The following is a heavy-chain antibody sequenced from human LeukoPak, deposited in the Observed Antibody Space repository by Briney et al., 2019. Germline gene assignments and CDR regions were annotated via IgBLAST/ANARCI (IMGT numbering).Heavy chain of an antibody. D-gene: IGHD3-22*01. CDR2: INPNSGGT. V-gene: IGHV1-2*06. CDR1: GYTFTGYY. J-gene: IGHJ4*02. CDR3: ARIFVLDSSGYVDY. Sequence: ASVKVSCKASGYTFTGYYMRWVRQAPGQGLEWMGRINPNSGGTNYAQKFQGRVTMTRDTSISTAYMELSRLRSDDTAVYYCARIFVLDSSGYVDYWGQGTLVTVSS.